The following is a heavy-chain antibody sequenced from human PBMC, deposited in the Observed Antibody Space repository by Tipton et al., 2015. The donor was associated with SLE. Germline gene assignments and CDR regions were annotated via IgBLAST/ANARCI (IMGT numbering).Heavy chain of an antibody. D-gene: IGHD6-6*01. CDR1: GYSINSGYY. V-gene: IGHV4-38-2*02. CDR3: ATPYSSSSGKFDY. J-gene: IGHJ4*02. CDR2: IYSSGST. Sequence: TLSLTCSVSGYSINSGYYWGWIRQPPGKGLEWIGTIYSSGSTYYNPSLKSRVTISTDTSKNQLSLTVNSVTAADTAVYYCATPYSSSSGKFDYWGQGALVTVSS.